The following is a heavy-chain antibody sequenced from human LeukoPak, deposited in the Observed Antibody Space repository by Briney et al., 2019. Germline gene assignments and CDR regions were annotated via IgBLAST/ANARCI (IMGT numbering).Heavy chain of an antibody. CDR3: ARDPDSGGWSFEDY. J-gene: IGHJ4*02. D-gene: IGHD6-19*01. CDR2: ISYDGSRK. Sequence: GGSLRLSCAASGFTFSSYGMHWVRQAPGKGLEWVAVISYDGSRKYYGDSVKGRFTISRDNSKNTLYAQMSSLRAEDTAVYYCARDPDSGGWSFEDYWGQGALVTVSS. V-gene: IGHV3-30*03. CDR1: GFTFSSYG.